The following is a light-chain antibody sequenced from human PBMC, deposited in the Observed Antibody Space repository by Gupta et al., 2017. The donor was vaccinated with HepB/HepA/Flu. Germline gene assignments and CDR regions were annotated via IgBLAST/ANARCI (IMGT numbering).Light chain of an antibody. CDR1: QSLLHSNGYNY. CDR3: MQYLQTARS. J-gene: IGKJ2*03. Sequence: DIRMTQSPVSMPVIPGEPASISCRSSQSLLHSNGYNYLDWYLQKPGQSPQLLIYLGSNRASGVPDRFSGRGSGTDFTLKISRVEAEDVGVYYCMQYLQTARSFGQGTKLEIK. V-gene: IGKV2-28*01. CDR2: LGS.